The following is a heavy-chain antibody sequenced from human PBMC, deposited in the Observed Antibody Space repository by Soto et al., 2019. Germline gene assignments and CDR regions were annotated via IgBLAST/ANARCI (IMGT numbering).Heavy chain of an antibody. D-gene: IGHD4-17*01. V-gene: IGHV5-51*01. CDR3: ARADYGPYGYYYGMDV. J-gene: IGHJ6*02. CDR2: IYPGDSDT. Sequence: GESLKISCKGSGYSFTSYWIGWVRQMPGKGLEWMGIIYPGDSDTRYSPSFQGQVTISADKSISTAYLQWSSLKASDTAMYYCARADYGPYGYYYGMDVRGQRTTVTVSS. CDR1: GYSFTSYW.